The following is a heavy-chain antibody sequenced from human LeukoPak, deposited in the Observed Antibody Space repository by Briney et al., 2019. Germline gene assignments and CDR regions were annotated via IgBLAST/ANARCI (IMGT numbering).Heavy chain of an antibody. J-gene: IGHJ6*03. Sequence: PSETLSLTCTVSGGSISSYYWSWIRQPAGKGLEWIGRIYTSGSTNYNPSLKSRVTMSVDTSKNQFSLKLSSVTAADTAVYYCAASQLNYYYYYMDVWGTGTTVTVSS. V-gene: IGHV4-4*07. CDR3: AASQLNYYYYYMDV. D-gene: IGHD2-2*01. CDR2: IYTSGST. CDR1: GGSISSYY.